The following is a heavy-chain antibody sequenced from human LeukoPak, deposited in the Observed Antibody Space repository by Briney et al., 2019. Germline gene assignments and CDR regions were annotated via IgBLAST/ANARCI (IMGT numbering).Heavy chain of an antibody. Sequence: SQTLSLTCAISGDSVPSTSSAWNWIRQSPSGGLEWLGRTYYRSKWYFEYAVSVKSRITINPDTSKNQFSLRLNSVTPGDTAVYYCARDEGGYDPAGADWGQGTLVTVSS. V-gene: IGHV6-1*01. CDR2: TYYRSKWYF. CDR3: ARDEGGYDPAGAD. D-gene: IGHD5-12*01. J-gene: IGHJ4*02. CDR1: GDSVPSTSSA.